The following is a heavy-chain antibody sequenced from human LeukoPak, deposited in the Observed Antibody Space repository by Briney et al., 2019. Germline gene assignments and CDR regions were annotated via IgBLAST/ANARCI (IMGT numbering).Heavy chain of an antibody. V-gene: IGHV3-30*18. CDR3: AKDYYGSGSYYFDY. CDR1: GFTFSSYG. CDR2: ISYDGSNK. D-gene: IGHD3-10*01. J-gene: IGHJ4*02. Sequence: PGGSLRLSCAASGFTFSSYGMHWVRQAPGKGLEWVAVISYDGSNKYYADSVKGRFTISRDNSKNTLYLQMSSLRAENTAVYYCAKDYYGSGSYYFDYWGQGTLVTVSS.